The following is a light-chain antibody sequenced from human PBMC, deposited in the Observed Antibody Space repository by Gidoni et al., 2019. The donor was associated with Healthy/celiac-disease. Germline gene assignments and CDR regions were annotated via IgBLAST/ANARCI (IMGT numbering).Light chain of an antibody. CDR2: AAS. J-gene: IGKJ5*01. CDR3: QQSYRTPIT. Sequence: DIQMTQSPSSLSASVGDRVTITCRASPSSSSYLHWYQQKPGKAPKLLIYAASSLQSGVPSSFIGSGSGTDFTLTISSLQPEYFATYYCQQSYRTPITFGQGTRLEIK. CDR1: PSSSSY. V-gene: IGKV1-39*01.